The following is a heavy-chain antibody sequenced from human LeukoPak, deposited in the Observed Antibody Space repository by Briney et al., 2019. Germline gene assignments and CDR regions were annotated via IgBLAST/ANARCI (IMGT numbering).Heavy chain of an antibody. Sequence: GESLKISCKASGYSSTSYWIGWLSQLPGKGLQWLGIIYPVDANTRYSPSFQGQVTISADKSNSTAYLQWSRLRASDTAMYYFARHSYYGSGSRYYYYYGMDVWGQGITVTVS. J-gene: IGHJ6*02. V-gene: IGHV5-51*01. D-gene: IGHD3-10*01. CDR1: GYSSTSYW. CDR2: IYPVDANT. CDR3: ARHSYYGSGSRYYYYYGMDV.